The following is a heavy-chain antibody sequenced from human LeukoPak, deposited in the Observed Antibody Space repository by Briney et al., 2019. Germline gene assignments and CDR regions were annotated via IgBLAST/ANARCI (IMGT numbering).Heavy chain of an antibody. CDR3: ATVRSGSYTGDY. CDR2: IVVGSDNT. CDR1: GFTFTSSA. D-gene: IGHD1-26*01. Sequence: SVRVSCKASGFTFTSSAVQWLRQARGQRLEWIGWIVVGSDNTNYAQKFQKRVTITGDMSTSTAYMELSSLRSEDTAVYYCATVRSGSYTGDYWGQGTLVTVSS. V-gene: IGHV1-58*01. J-gene: IGHJ4*02.